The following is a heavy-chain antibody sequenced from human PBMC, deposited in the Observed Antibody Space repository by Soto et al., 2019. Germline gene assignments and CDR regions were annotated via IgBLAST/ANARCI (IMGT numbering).Heavy chain of an antibody. D-gene: IGHD3-3*01. J-gene: IGHJ3*02. V-gene: IGHV1-8*01. CDR1: GYTFTSYY. Sequence: ASVKVSCKASGYTFTSYYINWVRQATGQGLEWMGWMNPNSGNTGYAQKFQGRVTMTRNTSISTAYMELSSLRSEDTAVYYCARSQYYDFWSGYYQDAFDIWGQGTMVTVSS. CDR2: MNPNSGNT. CDR3: ARSQYYDFWSGYYQDAFDI.